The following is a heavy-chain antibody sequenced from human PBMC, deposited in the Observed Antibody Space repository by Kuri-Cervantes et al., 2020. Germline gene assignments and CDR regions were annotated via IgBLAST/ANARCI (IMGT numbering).Heavy chain of an antibody. CDR3: AKDVSEYYGSGSYYNWFADAFDI. CDR2: ISYDGSNK. D-gene: IGHD3-10*01. CDR1: GFTFSSYA. Sequence: GESLKISCAASGFTFSSYAIHWVRQAPGKGLEWVAVISYDGSNKYYADSVEGRFTISRDNSKNTLYLQMNSLRAEDTAVYYCAKDVSEYYGSGSYYNWFADAFDIWGQGTMVTVSS. J-gene: IGHJ3*02. V-gene: IGHV3-30-3*01.